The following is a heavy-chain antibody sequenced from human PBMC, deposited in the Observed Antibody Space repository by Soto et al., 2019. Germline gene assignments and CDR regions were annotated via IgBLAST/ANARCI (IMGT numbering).Heavy chain of an antibody. CDR2: MFYSGST. J-gene: IGHJ5*02. Sequence: SETLSLTCTVSGGSTSSYSWSWIRQPPGKGLEWIGYMFYSGSTEYNPSLKSRVTISVDTSKNQFSLRLMSLTAADTAVYYCARDQGVAAAGITWFDPWGQGSLVTVSS. CDR3: ARDQGVAAAGITWFDP. CDR1: GGSTSSYS. D-gene: IGHD6-13*01. V-gene: IGHV4-59*12.